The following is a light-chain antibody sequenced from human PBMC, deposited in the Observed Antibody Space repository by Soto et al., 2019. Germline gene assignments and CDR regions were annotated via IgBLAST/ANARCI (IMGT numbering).Light chain of an antibody. CDR2: DAA. Sequence: QSALTQPASVSGSPGQSVTISCTGASSDVGGDKYVSWYQHYPGKAPKLLIYDAANRPSGVSNRFSGSKSGNTASLTISGLQAEDEADYYCSSYASCTTTFGGGTKLTVL. CDR1: SSDVGGDKY. J-gene: IGLJ2*01. V-gene: IGLV2-14*03. CDR3: SSYASCTTT.